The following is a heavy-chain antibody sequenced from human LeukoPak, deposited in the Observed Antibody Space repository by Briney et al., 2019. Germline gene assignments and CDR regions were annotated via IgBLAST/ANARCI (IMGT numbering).Heavy chain of an antibody. D-gene: IGHD6-13*01. CDR3: ARRSSITWSNFDY. V-gene: IGHV5-51*01. J-gene: IGHJ4*02. CDR2: IYPGDSET. CDR1: GYSFTNYW. Sequence: GESLKISCKGSGYSFTNYWIGWVRQMPGKGLEWMGIIYPGDSETRYSPSFQGQVTISADKSITTAYLQWSSLQASDTAMYYCARRSSITWSNFDYWGQGTLVTVSS.